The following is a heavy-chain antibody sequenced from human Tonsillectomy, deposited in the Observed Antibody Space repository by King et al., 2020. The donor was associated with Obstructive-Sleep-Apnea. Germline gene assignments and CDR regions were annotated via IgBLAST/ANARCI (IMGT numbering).Heavy chain of an antibody. CDR3: ARGPAFLTGLSSCAFDI. D-gene: IGHD3-9*01. V-gene: IGHV4-34*01. Sequence: VQLQQWGAGLLKPSETLSLTCAVYGGSFSGYYWSWIRQPRGKGLEWIGEINHSRSTNSNPSLKIRVTLSVDTSKNQFSLKLSSVTAADTAVYYCARGPAFLTGLSSCAFDIWGQGTMVTVSS. J-gene: IGHJ3*02. CDR2: INHSRST. CDR1: GGSFSGYY.